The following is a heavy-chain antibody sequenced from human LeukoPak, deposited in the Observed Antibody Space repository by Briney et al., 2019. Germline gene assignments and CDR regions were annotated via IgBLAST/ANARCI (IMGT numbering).Heavy chain of an antibody. CDR1: GYTFIDYY. V-gene: IGHV1-2*02. Sequence: ASVKVSCKASGYTFIDYYMHWVRQAPGQGFEWMGWINPNDGDTNYAQKFQGRVTMTRDTSISTAHMEVSRLRSDDTAVYYCAGANFLYCSSSTCLFDYWGQGTLVTVSS. J-gene: IGHJ4*02. CDR2: INPNDGDT. CDR3: AGANFLYCSSSTCLFDY. D-gene: IGHD2-2*01.